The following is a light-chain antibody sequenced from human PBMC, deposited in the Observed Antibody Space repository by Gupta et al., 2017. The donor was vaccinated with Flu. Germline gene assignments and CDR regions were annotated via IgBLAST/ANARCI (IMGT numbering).Light chain of an antibody. J-gene: IGLJ2*01. CDR1: SSNIGSNY. CDR3: AAWDDSLSGVV. Sequence: QSVLTKPPTESGTSGPKVVLSQSGSSSNIGSNYVYWYQQLPGTAPKLLIYRNNQRPSGVPDRFSGSKSGTSASLAISGLRSEDEADYYCAAWDDSLSGVVFGGGTKLTVL. CDR2: RNN. V-gene: IGLV1-47*01.